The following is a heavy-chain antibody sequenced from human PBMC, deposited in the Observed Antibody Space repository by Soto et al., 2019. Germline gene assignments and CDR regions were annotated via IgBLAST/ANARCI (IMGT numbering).Heavy chain of an antibody. J-gene: IGHJ4*02. CDR2: IKQDGSDK. D-gene: IGHD6-13*01. CDR3: ATSAAAPGNY. Sequence: GGSLRLCCAASVFTFSSYWMSWVRQAPGKGLEWVANIKQDGSDKYYVDSVKGRFTISRDNAKNSLYLQMNSLRAEDTAVYYCATSAAAPGNYWGQGTLVTVSS. CDR1: VFTFSSYW. V-gene: IGHV3-7*01.